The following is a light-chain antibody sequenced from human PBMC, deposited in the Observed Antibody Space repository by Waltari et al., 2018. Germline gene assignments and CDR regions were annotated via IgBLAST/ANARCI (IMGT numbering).Light chain of an antibody. CDR3: QTGGFGIWV. Sequence: QLMLTQSPSASASLGASVKLTCTLSGWHSTYSIAWPQQQPQKGPRYLMKVNSDGSHIKGDGIPDRFSGSSSGAERYLTISSLQSEDEADYYCQTGGFGIWVFGGGTKLTVL. J-gene: IGLJ3*02. V-gene: IGLV4-69*01. CDR2: VNSDGSH. CDR1: GWHSTYS.